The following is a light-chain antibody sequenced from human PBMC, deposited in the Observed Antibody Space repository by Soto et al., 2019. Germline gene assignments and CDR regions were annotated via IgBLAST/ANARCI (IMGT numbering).Light chain of an antibody. Sequence: ETVLTQSPGTLSLSPGERATLSCRASQSVSSSSLAWYQQKPGQAPRLLIYAASSRDTGIPDRFSGSGSGTDFPLIISRLEPEDFAVYYCQHYGSSPTWRFGQGTKVDSK. V-gene: IGKV3-20*01. CDR2: AAS. CDR1: QSVSSSS. CDR3: QHYGSSPTWR. J-gene: IGKJ1*01.